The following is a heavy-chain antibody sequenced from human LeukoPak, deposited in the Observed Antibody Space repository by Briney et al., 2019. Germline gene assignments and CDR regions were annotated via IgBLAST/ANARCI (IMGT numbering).Heavy chain of an antibody. CDR3: ARVRKVGSSSSMGY. CDR2: MNPNSGNT. J-gene: IGHJ4*02. Sequence: ASVKVSCKASGYTFTSYDINWVRQATGQGLEWMGWMNPNSGNTGYAQKLQGRVTMTRNTSISTAYMELSSLRSEDTAVYYCARVRKVGSSSSMGYWGQGTLVTVSS. D-gene: IGHD6-6*01. CDR1: GYTFTSYD. V-gene: IGHV1-8*01.